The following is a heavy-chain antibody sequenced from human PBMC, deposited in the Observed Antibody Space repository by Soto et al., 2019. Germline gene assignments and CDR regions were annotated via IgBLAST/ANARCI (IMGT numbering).Heavy chain of an antibody. J-gene: IGHJ4*02. V-gene: IGHV4-59*01. Sequence: SETLSLTCTVSGGSISSYYWSWIRQPPGKGLEWIGYIYYSGSTNYNPSLKSRVTISVDTSKNQFSLKLSSVTAADTAVYYCARAKYNWNDDQAFDYWGQGTLVTVS. CDR1: GGSISSYY. CDR2: IYYSGST. D-gene: IGHD1-20*01. CDR3: ARAKYNWNDDQAFDY.